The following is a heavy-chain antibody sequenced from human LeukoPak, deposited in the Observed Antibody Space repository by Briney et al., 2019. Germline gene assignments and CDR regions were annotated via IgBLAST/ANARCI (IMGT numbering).Heavy chain of an antibody. CDR1: GFTFSSYG. J-gene: IGHJ3*02. Sequence: GGSLRLSCAASGFTFSSYGMHWVRQAPGKGLEWVAVIPYDGSNKYYADSVKGRFIISRDNSKNTLYLQMNSLRAEDTAVYYCAKIEAWETVTTDAFDIWGQGTMVTVSS. CDR2: IPYDGSNK. V-gene: IGHV3-30*18. D-gene: IGHD4-17*01. CDR3: AKIEAWETVTTDAFDI.